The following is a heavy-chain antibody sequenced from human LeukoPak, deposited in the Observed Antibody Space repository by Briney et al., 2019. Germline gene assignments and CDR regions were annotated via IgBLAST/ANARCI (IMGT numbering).Heavy chain of an antibody. V-gene: IGHV4-59*12. Sequence: SETLSLTCTVSGASISSYYWSWIRQPPGKGLEWIGYIYYTGSTNYNPSLKSRVTMSVDTSKNQFSLKLSSVTAADTAVYYCARSYYAGFDPWGQGTLVTVSS. D-gene: IGHD3-10*01. CDR1: GASISSYY. CDR3: ARSYYAGFDP. CDR2: IYYTGST. J-gene: IGHJ5*02.